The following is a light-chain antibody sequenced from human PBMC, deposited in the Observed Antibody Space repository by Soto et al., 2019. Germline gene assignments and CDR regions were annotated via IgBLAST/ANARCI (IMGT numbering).Light chain of an antibody. V-gene: IGLV4-69*01. CDR1: SGHNTYA. J-gene: IGLJ3*02. CDR2: VNSDGSH. Sequence: QLVLTQSPSASASLGASVKLTCTLRSGHNTYAVAWHQQQPEKGPRYLMRVNSDGSHDKGDGIPDRFSGSSSGAERYLTISSLQSEDEADYYCQTWGTGIHWVFGGGTKVTVL. CDR3: QTWGTGIHWV.